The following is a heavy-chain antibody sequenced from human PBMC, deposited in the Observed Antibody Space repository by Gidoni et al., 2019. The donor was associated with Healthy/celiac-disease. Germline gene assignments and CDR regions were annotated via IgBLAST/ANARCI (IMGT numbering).Heavy chain of an antibody. CDR1: GGSISSGGYY. V-gene: IGHV4-31*03. J-gene: IGHJ3*02. CDR3: ARIIVGATLDAFDI. Sequence: QVQLQESGPGLVKPSQTLSLTCTVSGGSISSGGYYWSWIRQHPGKGLEWIRYIYYSGSTYYNPSLKSRVTISVDTSKNQFSLKLSSVTAADTAVYYCARIIVGATLDAFDIWGQGTMVTVSS. D-gene: IGHD1-26*01. CDR2: IYYSGST.